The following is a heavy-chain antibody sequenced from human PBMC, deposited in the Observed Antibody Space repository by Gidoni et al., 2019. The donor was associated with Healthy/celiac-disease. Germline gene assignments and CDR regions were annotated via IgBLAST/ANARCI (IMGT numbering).Heavy chain of an antibody. CDR3: ARGDVASLVDY. V-gene: IGHV3-13*04. CDR1: GFTFSSYD. J-gene: IGHJ4*02. Sequence: EVQLVESGGGLVQPGGSLRLSCAASGFTFSSYDMHWVRQATGNGLEWVSAIGTAGDTYYPGSVKGRFTISRENAKNSLYLQMNSLRAGDTAVYYCARGDVASLVDYWGQGTLVTVSS. D-gene: IGHD3-10*02. CDR2: IGTAGDT.